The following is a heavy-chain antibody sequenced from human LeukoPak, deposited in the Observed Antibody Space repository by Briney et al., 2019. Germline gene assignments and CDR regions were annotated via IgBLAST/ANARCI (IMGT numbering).Heavy chain of an antibody. V-gene: IGHV1-8*03. CDR3: ARGGFGELLQYYYYMDV. Sequence: ASVKVSCKASGYTFTSYDINWVRQATGQGLEWMGWMNPNSGNTGYAQKFQGRVTITRNTSISTAYMELSSLRSEDTAVYYCARGGFGELLQYYYYMDVWGKGTTVTVSS. J-gene: IGHJ6*03. CDR1: GYTFTSYD. D-gene: IGHD3-10*01. CDR2: MNPNSGNT.